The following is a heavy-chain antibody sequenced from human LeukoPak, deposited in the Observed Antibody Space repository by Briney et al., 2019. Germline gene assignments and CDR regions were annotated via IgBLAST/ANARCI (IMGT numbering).Heavy chain of an antibody. CDR2: ISESGGTT. J-gene: IGHJ4*02. CDR3: ARQWLVNG. V-gene: IGHV3-23*01. CDR1: GFTFSSYA. D-gene: IGHD6-19*01. Sequence: GGSLRLSCAASGFTFSSYAMNWVRQAPGKGLEWVSSISESGGTTDYADSVKGRFTISRDNSRNTLYLQMNSLRAEDTAVYYCARQWLVNGWGQGTLVTVSS.